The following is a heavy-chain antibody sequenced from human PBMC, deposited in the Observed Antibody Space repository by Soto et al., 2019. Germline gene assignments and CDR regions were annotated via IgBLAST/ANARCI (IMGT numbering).Heavy chain of an antibody. CDR2: MNPNSGGT. CDR1: GYTFSGYF. J-gene: IGHJ4*02. D-gene: IGHD6-13*01. Sequence: QVQLVQSGADVKKPGASVKVSCKTSGYTFSGYFMHWLRQAPGQGLEWMGWMNPNSGGTDNAQNFQGRVYKTWDTSISTAYMELSRLSSDDTAIYYCARGYYSSSWRVFDYWGQGTLVTVSS. V-gene: IGHV1-2*02. CDR3: ARGYYSSSWRVFDY.